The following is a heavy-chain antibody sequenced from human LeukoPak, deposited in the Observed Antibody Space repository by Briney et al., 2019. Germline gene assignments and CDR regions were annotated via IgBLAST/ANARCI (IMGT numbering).Heavy chain of an antibody. Sequence: GGSLRLSCAASGFTFSSYAMSWVRQAPGKGLEWVSAISGSGGSTYYADSVKGRFTISRDNSKNTLYLQMNSLRAEDTAVYYCAKEDYYDSSGPPGRWFDPWGQGTLVTVSS. D-gene: IGHD3-22*01. V-gene: IGHV3-23*01. CDR2: ISGSGGST. J-gene: IGHJ5*02. CDR1: GFTFSSYA. CDR3: AKEDYYDSSGPPGRWFDP.